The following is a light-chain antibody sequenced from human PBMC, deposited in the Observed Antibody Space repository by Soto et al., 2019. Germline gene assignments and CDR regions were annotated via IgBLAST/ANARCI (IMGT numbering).Light chain of an antibody. CDR1: QSVTSY. CDR3: QQYNNWPGT. J-gene: IGKJ2*02. V-gene: IGKV3-15*01. Sequence: EIVMTQSPVTLSVSPGERATLSCRASQSVTSYLAWYQHRPGQAPRLLIYGASSRATGIPARFSGRGSGTEFTLTISSLQSEDFAVYYCQQYNNWPGTFGQGTRLEIK. CDR2: GAS.